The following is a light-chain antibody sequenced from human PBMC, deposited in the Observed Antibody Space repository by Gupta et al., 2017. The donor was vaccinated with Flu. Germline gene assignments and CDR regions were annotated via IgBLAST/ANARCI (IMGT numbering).Light chain of an antibody. V-gene: IGKV3-15*01. J-gene: IGKJ1*01. CDR3: QQYNDWRT. CDR1: QSVASN. Sequence: EIVMTQSPVTLSVSLGERATLSCRASQSVASNLAWYQQKPGQAPRLLIYGASTRATDIPARFSGSGSGTEFTLTISSLQSEDVAVYYCQQYNDWRTFGQGTKVEIK. CDR2: GAS.